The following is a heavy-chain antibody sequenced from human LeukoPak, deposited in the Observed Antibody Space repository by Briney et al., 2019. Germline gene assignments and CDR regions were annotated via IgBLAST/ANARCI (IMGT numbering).Heavy chain of an antibody. D-gene: IGHD6-13*01. CDR2: SDRSSDTI. J-gene: IGHJ4*02. CDR1: EFTFSDYY. Sequence: GGSLRLSCAASEFTFSDYYMSWIRQAPGKGLEWISYSDRSSDTIYYADSVKGRFTISRDNAKNSLYLQMNSLRAEDTAVYYCARDPVWGIAAAGDYWGQGTLVTVSS. CDR3: ARDPVWGIAAAGDY. V-gene: IGHV3-11*04.